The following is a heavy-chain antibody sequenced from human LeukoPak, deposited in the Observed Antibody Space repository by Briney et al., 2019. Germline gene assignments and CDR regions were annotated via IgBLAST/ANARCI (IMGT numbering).Heavy chain of an antibody. V-gene: IGHV3-30*18. J-gene: IGHJ4*02. CDR2: ISYDGSNK. CDR3: AKRAGEQQLVFDY. D-gene: IGHD6-13*01. Sequence: PGGSLRLSCAASGFTFSSYGMHWVRQAPGKGLEWVAVISYDGSNKYYADSVKGRFTISRDNSKNTLYLQMNSLRAEDTAVYYCAKRAGEQQLVFDYWGQGTLVIVSS. CDR1: GFTFSSYG.